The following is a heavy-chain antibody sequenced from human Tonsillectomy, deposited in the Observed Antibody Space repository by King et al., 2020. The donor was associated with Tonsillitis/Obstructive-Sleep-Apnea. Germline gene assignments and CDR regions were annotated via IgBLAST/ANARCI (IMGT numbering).Heavy chain of an antibody. CDR1: GYSFTSYW. CDR3: ARHDPTVTDIDY. J-gene: IGHJ4*02. CDR2: IDPSDSYT. V-gene: IGHV5-10-1*01. Sequence: QLVQSGAEVKKPGESLRISCKGSGYSFTSYWISWVRQMPGKGLEWMGRIDPSDSYTNYTPSFQGHVTIAADKSISTAYLQWRSLKASETAMYYCARHDPTVTDIDYWGQGTLVTVSS. D-gene: IGHD4-17*01.